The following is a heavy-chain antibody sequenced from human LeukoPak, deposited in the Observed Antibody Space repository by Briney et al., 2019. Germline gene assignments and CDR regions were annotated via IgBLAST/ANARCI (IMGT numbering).Heavy chain of an antibody. CDR2: INHSGST. V-gene: IGHV4-34*09. Sequence: RPSETLSLTCAVYGGSFSGYYWSWIRQPPGKGLEWIGEINHSGSTNYNPSLKSRVTISVDTSKNQFSLKLSSVTAADTAVYYCARVGPHGDYLDYWGQGTLVTVSS. J-gene: IGHJ4*02. CDR3: ARVGPHGDYLDY. CDR1: GGSFSGYY. D-gene: IGHD4-17*01.